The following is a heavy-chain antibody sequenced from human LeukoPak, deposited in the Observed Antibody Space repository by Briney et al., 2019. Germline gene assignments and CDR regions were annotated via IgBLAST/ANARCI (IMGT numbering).Heavy chain of an antibody. D-gene: IGHD6-13*01. CDR1: GGSISSYY. J-gene: IGHJ4*02. Sequence: SETLSLTCTVSGGSISSYYWSWLRQPPGKGLEWIGYIYYSGTTNYNPSLKSRVTISVDTSKNQFSLELSSVTAADTAVYYCARGAYIAAAQYAYWGQGTLVTVSS. V-gene: IGHV4-59*01. CDR2: IYYSGTT. CDR3: ARGAYIAAAQYAY.